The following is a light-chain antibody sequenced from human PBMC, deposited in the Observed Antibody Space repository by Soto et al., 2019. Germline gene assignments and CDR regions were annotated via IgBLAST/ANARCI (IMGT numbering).Light chain of an antibody. J-gene: IGKJ1*01. CDR3: HQYKTYWT. CDR1: QSISSW. CDR2: KAS. V-gene: IGKV1-5*03. Sequence: DIQMTQSPSTLSASVGDRVTITCRASQSISSWLAWYQQKPGKAPKLLIYKASSLQSGVPSRFSGSGAGTEVTLTISSLQPDDFATYYCHQYKTYWTFGHGTKVEMK.